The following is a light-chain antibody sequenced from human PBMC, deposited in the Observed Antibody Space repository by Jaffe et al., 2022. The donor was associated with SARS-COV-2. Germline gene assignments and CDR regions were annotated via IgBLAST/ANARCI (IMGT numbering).Light chain of an antibody. Sequence: QSALTQPASVSGSPGQSITISCTGSSSDIGGYNYVSWYQQHPGKAPKLMIYDVSDRPSGVSNRFSGLKSGNTASLTISGLQAEDEADYFCSSYTSSSLFVFGTGTKVTVL. CDR1: SSDIGGYNY. V-gene: IGLV2-14*03. J-gene: IGLJ1*01. CDR3: SSYTSSSLFV. CDR2: DVS.